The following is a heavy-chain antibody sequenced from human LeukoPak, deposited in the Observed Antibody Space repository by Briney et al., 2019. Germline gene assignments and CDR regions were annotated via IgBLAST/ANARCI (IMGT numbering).Heavy chain of an antibody. D-gene: IGHD3-22*01. J-gene: IGHJ4*02. CDR3: ARARGFYYGSSGYSDPFDY. Sequence: SETLSLTCTVSGGGISNYYWSWIRQPPGKGLEWIGYIYDSGSTNYNPSLESRVTISVDTSKNHFSLNLSSVTAADTAVYYCARARGFYYGSSGYSDPFDYWGQGTLVTISS. CDR1: GGGISNYY. V-gene: IGHV4-59*01. CDR2: IYDSGST.